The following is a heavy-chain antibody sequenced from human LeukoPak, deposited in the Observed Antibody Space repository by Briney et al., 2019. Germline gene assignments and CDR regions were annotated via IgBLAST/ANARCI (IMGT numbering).Heavy chain of an antibody. V-gene: IGHV3-23*01. Sequence: GGSLRLSCAASGFTFSSYAMSWVRQAPGKGLEWVSGISGSGGSTYYADSVKGRFTISRDNSKNTLYLQMNSLRAEDTAVYYCAREFYYDSSTTPDYWGQGTLVTVSS. CDR3: AREFYYDSSTTPDY. CDR1: GFTFSSYA. J-gene: IGHJ4*02. D-gene: IGHD3-22*01. CDR2: ISGSGGST.